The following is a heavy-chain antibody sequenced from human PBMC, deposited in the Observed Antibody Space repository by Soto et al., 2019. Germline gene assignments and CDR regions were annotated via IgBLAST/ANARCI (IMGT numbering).Heavy chain of an antibody. V-gene: IGHV3-21*01. D-gene: IGHD2-8*01. CDR2: ISSSSSYI. CDR3: ARDSAFPNGWFDP. J-gene: IGHJ5*02. CDR1: GFTFSSYS. Sequence: GGSLRLSCAASGFTFSSYSMNWVRQAPGKGLEWVSSISSSSSYIYYADSVKGRFTISRDNAKNSLYLQMNSLRAEDTAVYYCARDSAFPNGWFDPWGQGTLLTVSS.